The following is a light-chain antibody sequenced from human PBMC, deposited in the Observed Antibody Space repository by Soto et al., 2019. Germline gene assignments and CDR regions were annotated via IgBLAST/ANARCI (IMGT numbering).Light chain of an antibody. V-gene: IGKV1-13*02. Sequence: AIPLTQSPSSLSASVGDRVTITCRASQGISSYLAWYQQKPGKAPKLLIFDASTLENGVPARFSGSRSGPEFSLTISSLQPDDFATYYCQQYYSYWTFGQGTKVDIK. CDR1: QGISSY. CDR3: QQYYSYWT. CDR2: DAS. J-gene: IGKJ1*01.